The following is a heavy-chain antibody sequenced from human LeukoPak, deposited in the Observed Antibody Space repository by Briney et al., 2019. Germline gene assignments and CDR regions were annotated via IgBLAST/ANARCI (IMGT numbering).Heavy chain of an antibody. CDR2: IYTSGST. Sequence: NPSQTLSLTCTVSGGPISSGSYYWSWIRQPAGKGLEWIGRIYTSGSTNYNPSLKSRVTISVDTSKNQFSLKLSSVTAADTAVYYCARDRIQLWLQWDWFDPWGQGTLVTVSS. J-gene: IGHJ5*02. CDR1: GGPISSGSYY. D-gene: IGHD5-18*01. V-gene: IGHV4-61*02. CDR3: ARDRIQLWLQWDWFDP.